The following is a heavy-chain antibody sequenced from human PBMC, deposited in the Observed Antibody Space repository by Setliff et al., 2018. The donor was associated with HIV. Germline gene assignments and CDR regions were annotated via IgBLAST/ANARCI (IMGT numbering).Heavy chain of an antibody. D-gene: IGHD6-13*01. CDR2: INPTGGST. J-gene: IGHJ4*02. CDR3: ARAYSSRWDFDY. V-gene: IGHV1-46*01. CDR1: GYSFTNHY. Sequence: RASVKVSCKPSGYSFTNHYMHWVRQAPGQGLEWMGVINPTGGSTRNTQKFQGRVAMTRDTSTSTVYMELSSLRSEDTAVYYCARAYSSRWDFDYWGQGTLVTVSS.